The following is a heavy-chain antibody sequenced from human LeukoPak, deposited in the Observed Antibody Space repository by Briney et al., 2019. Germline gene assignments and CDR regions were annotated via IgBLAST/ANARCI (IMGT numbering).Heavy chain of an antibody. Sequence: GGSLRLSCAASGFTFSSYGMNWVRQAPGKGLEWVSYISSSSSNKYYADSVKGRFTISRDNSKNTLYLQMNSLRAEDTAVYYCAKITVVTPGAFDIWGQGTMVTVSS. CDR3: AKITVVTPGAFDI. CDR2: ISSSSSNK. CDR1: GFTFSSYG. D-gene: IGHD2-21*02. V-gene: IGHV3-48*01. J-gene: IGHJ3*02.